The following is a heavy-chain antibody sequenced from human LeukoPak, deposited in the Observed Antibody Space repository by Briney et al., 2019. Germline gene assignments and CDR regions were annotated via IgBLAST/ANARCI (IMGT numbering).Heavy chain of an antibody. V-gene: IGHV3-23*01. CDR1: GFTFSTYA. D-gene: IGHD1-26*01. CDR2: ISDSGVYI. Sequence: GGSLRLSCAASGFTFSTYAMSWVRQAPGKGLEWASDISDSGVYIYYADSVKGRFTISRDNSKNTLYLQMIGLRADDTAVYYCAKDRDSGSYYYYYGMDVWGQGTTVTVSS. CDR3: AKDRDSGSYYYYYGMDV. J-gene: IGHJ6*02.